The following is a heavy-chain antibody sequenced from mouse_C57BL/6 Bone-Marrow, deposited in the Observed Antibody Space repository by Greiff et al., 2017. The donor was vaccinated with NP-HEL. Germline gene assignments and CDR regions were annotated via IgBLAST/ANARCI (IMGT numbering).Heavy chain of an antibody. Sequence: QVQLQQPGAELVKPGASVKVSCKASGYTFTSYWMHWVKQRPGQGLEWIGRIHPSDSDTNYNQKFKGKATLTVDKSSSTAYMQLSSLTSEDSAVYYCAIEESFYGSSESYYAMDYWGQGTSVTVSS. J-gene: IGHJ4*01. CDR3: AIEESFYGSSESYYAMDY. CDR1: GYTFTSYW. V-gene: IGHV1-74*01. D-gene: IGHD1-1*01. CDR2: IHPSDSDT.